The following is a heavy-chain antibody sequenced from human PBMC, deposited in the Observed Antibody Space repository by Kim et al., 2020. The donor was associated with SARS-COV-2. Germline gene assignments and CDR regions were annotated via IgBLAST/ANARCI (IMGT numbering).Heavy chain of an antibody. D-gene: IGHD3-16*02. V-gene: IGHV4-31*01. CDR3: ARATMITFGGVIDHFDY. J-gene: IGHJ4*02. Sequence: RGQVTISVDTSKNQFSLKLSSVTAADTAVYYCARATMITFGGVIDHFDYWGQGTLVTVSS.